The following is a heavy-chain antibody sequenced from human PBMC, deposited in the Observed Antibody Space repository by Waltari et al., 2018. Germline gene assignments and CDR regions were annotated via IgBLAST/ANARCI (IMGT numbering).Heavy chain of an antibody. J-gene: IGHJ3*02. CDR1: GGNFSSYA. CDR2: IIPIFGTA. Sequence: QVQLVQSGAEVKKPGSSVKVSCKASGGNFSSYAISWVRQAPGQGLEWMGRIIPIFGTANYAQKFQGRVTITAYKSTSTAYIELSSLRSEDTAVYYCATLTRFTVTNDAFDIWGQGTMVTVSS. V-gene: IGHV1-69*08. D-gene: IGHD4-17*01. CDR3: ATLTRFTVTNDAFDI.